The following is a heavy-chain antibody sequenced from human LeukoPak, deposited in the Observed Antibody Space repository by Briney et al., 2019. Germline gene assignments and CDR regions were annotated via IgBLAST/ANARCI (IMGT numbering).Heavy chain of an antibody. CDR1: GFTFISYW. D-gene: IGHD6-13*01. V-gene: IGHV3-7*04. Sequence: GGSLRLSCAASGFTFISYWMSWVRQAPGKGLEWVAKIKQDGSEKYYVDSVKGRFTISRDNAKNSLYLQMNSLRAEDTAVYYCARGRVAAAGPYDAFDIWGQGTMVTVSS. CDR2: IKQDGSEK. J-gene: IGHJ3*02. CDR3: ARGRVAAAGPYDAFDI.